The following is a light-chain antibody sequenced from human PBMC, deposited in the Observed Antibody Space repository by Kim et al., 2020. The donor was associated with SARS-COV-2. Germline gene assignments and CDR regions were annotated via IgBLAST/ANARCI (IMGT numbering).Light chain of an antibody. V-gene: IGLV3-19*01. CDR2: GKN. CDR3: NSRDSSGKHRV. J-gene: IGLJ3*02. CDR1: TFRIYS. Sequence: LGQPVRITGQGDTFRIYSVSWYQKKPGQAPVLVIYGKNDRPSGIPVRVSGSTSGNTASLTLTGAQAEDEADYYCNSRDSSGKHRVFGGGTQLTVL.